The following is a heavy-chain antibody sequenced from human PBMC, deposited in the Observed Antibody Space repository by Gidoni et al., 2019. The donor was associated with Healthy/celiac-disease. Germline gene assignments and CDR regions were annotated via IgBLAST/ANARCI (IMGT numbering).Heavy chain of an antibody. CDR2: ISYDGSNK. CDR3: ARGNRSYFDY. D-gene: IGHD3-10*01. V-gene: IGHV3-30-3*01. Sequence: QVQLVESGGGVVQPGRSLRLSCAASGFTFSSYAMHWVRQAPGKGLEWVAVISYDGSNKYYADSVKGRFTISRDNSKNTLYLQMNSLRAEDTAVYYCARGNRSYFDYWGQGTLVTVSS. J-gene: IGHJ4*02. CDR1: GFTFSSYA.